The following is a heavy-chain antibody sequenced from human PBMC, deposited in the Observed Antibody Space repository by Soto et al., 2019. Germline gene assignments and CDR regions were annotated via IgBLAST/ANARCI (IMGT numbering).Heavy chain of an antibody. J-gene: IGHJ5*02. V-gene: IGHV3-23*01. CDR3: AKDPYYYDSSGYSA. D-gene: IGHD3-22*01. CDR2: ISGSGGST. CDR1: GSTFSSYA. Sequence: GSLRLSCAASGSTFSSYAMSWVRQAPGKGLEWVSAISGSGGSTYYADSVKGRFTISRDNSKNTLYLQMNSLRAEDTAVYYCAKDPYYYDSSGYSAWGQGTLVTVSS.